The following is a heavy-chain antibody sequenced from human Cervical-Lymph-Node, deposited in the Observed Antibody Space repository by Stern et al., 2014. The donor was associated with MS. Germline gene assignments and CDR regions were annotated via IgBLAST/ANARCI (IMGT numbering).Heavy chain of an antibody. CDR2: IWFDGSNK. D-gene: IGHD3-3*01. Sequence: VQLVESGGGVVQPGRSLRLSCAASGFTFSSYGMHWVRQAPGKGLEWVAVIWFDGSNKYYADSVKGRFAISRDNSKNTLYLQMNSLRAEDTAVYYCARAGYYDFWSGYYEDYYYYYGMDVWGQGTTVTVSS. CDR1: GFTFSSYG. CDR3: ARAGYYDFWSGYYEDYYYYYGMDV. J-gene: IGHJ6*02. V-gene: IGHV3-33*01.